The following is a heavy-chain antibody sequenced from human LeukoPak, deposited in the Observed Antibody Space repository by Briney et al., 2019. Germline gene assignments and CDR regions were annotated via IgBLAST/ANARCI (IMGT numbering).Heavy chain of an antibody. CDR1: GGSISSYY. V-gene: IGHV4-59*08. D-gene: IGHD3-9*01. J-gene: IGHJ4*02. CDR2: TYYSGST. Sequence: PSETLSLTCTVSGGSISSYYWSWIRQPPGKGLEWIGYTYYSGSTNYNPSLKSRVTISVDTSKNQFSLKLSSVTAADTAVYYCATNIRYSDYFDYWGQGTLVTVSS. CDR3: ATNIRYSDYFDY.